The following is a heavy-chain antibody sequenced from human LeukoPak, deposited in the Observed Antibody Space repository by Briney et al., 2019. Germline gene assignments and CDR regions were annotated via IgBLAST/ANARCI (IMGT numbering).Heavy chain of an antibody. CDR2: FEPEDGGR. CDR1: GYTLTELW. J-gene: IGHJ4*02. CDR3: TAGRRYSLFDY. D-gene: IGHD5-18*01. V-gene: IGHV1-24*01. Sequence: GASVKVSFNVSGYTLTELWLHWVRQAPGKGLERMGGFEPEDGGRLYSQNFQGRVTTTEYTSTDTAYMELSSLNSEDTALYYCTAGRRYSLFDYWGQGTLVTVSS.